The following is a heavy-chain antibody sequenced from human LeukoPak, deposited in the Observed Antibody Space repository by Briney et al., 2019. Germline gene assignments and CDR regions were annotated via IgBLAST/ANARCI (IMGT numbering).Heavy chain of an antibody. CDR1: GGSISSSSYY. J-gene: IGHJ4*02. V-gene: IGHV4-39*07. CDR2: IYYSGSA. CDR3: AKDRGFAVYDILTPGY. Sequence: SETLSLTCTVSGGSISSSSYYWGWIRQPPGKGLEWIGSIYYSGSAYYNPSLKSRVSISVDTSKNQFSLKLRSVTAADTAVYYCAKDRGFAVYDILTPGYWGQGTLVTVSS. D-gene: IGHD3-9*01.